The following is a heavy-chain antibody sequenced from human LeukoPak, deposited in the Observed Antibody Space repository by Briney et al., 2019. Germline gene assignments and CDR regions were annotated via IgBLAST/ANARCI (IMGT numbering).Heavy chain of an antibody. D-gene: IGHD3-22*01. V-gene: IGHV3-23*01. J-gene: IGHJ4*02. CDR3: ARHSLIVVVITHLDY. Sequence: GGSLRLSCAASGFTFSSYAMSWVRQAPGKGLEWVSAISGSGGSTYYADSVKGRFTISRDNSKNTLYLQMNSLRDEDTAVYSCARHSLIVVVITHLDYWGQGTLVTVSS. CDR1: GFTFSSYA. CDR2: ISGSGGST.